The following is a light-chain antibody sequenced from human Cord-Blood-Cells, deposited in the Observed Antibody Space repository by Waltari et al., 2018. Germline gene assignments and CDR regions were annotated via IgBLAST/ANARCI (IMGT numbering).Light chain of an antibody. V-gene: IGKV3-11*01. CDR2: DAS. J-gene: IGKJ4*01. CDR3: QQRSNRLT. Sequence: IVLTQSRRVLTLCPVERSTLSCRASQSVSSYLAWYQQKPGQAPRLLIYDASNRATGIPARFSGSGSGTDFTLTISSLEPEDFAVYYCQQRSNRLTFGGGTKVEIK. CDR1: QSVSSY.